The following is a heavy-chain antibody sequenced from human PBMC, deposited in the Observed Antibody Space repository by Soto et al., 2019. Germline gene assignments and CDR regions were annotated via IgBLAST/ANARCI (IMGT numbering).Heavy chain of an antibody. CDR3: ATAAAIVGSARDY. V-gene: IGHV1-69*08. J-gene: IGHJ4*02. CDR1: GDTFSSHS. CDR2: IIPFVGTE. D-gene: IGHD3-3*01. Sequence: QVQLVQSGAEVKKPGSSVKVSCKASGDTFSSHSFTWVRQAPGQGLEWMGRIIPFVGTECYAQKFKGRVTISGDKSAGTVFPELSSLRSDDTAIYYCATAAAIVGSARDYWGQGILVTVSS.